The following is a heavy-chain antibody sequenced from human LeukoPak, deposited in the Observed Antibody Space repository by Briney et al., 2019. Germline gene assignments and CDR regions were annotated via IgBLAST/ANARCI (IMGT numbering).Heavy chain of an antibody. CDR3: ARYSYGSGYFDY. CDR2: IYYSGST. D-gene: IGHD3-10*01. Sequence: PSETLSLTRTVSGGSITSYYWSWIRQSPGKGLEWIGFIYYSGSTNYNPSLRSRVTISVDTSKNQSSLKVTSVTTADTAVYYCARYSYGSGYFDYWGQGTLATVSS. V-gene: IGHV4-59*01. CDR1: GGSITSYY. J-gene: IGHJ4*02.